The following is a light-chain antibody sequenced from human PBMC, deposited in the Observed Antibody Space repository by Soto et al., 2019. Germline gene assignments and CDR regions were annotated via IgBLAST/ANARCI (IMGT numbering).Light chain of an antibody. CDR3: LQDYNYPPST. Sequence: AIQMTQSPSSLSASVGDRVTITCRASQAIRNDLGWYQQKPGKAPKLLIYAASSLQSGVPSRFSGSGSGTDFTLTISSLQPEDFATYYCLQDYNYPPSTFGQGTKVEIK. CDR2: AAS. CDR1: QAIRND. J-gene: IGKJ1*01. V-gene: IGKV1-6*01.